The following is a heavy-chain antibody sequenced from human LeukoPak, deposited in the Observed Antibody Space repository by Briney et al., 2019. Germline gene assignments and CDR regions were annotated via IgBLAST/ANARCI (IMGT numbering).Heavy chain of an antibody. CDR1: GDSISSGGYY. D-gene: IGHD6-13*01. Sequence: PSETLSLTCTVSGDSISSGGYYWSWIRQHPGKGLEWIGYIYYSGSTYYNPSLKSRVTISVDTSKNQFSLRLSSVTAADTAVYYCARDDSSAAAGTDYWGQGTLVTVSS. J-gene: IGHJ4*02. CDR2: IYYSGST. V-gene: IGHV4-31*03. CDR3: ARDDSSAAAGTDY.